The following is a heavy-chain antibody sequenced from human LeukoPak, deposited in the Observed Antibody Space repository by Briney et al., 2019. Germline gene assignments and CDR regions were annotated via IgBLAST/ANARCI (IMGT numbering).Heavy chain of an antibody. V-gene: IGHV1-46*01. J-gene: IGHJ6*02. D-gene: IGHD6-13*01. CDR2: INPSGGRT. Sequence: GASVTVSFTASVYTFTIYYMHWVRQAPGQGQEWMGIINPSGGRTNNAQQFQGRVTMTRDTSTSTVYMQLSSLRSEDTAVYYCARDLAIAAAPYGMDVWGQGTTVTVSS. CDR1: VYTFTIYY. CDR3: ARDLAIAAAPYGMDV.